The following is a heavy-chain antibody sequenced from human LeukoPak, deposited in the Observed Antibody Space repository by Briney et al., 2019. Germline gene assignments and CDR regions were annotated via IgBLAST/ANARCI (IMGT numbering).Heavy chain of an antibody. V-gene: IGHV1-69*05. CDR3: AREGSSGWYGWYFDY. CDR2: IIPIFGTA. CDR1: GGTFSSYA. Sequence: SVKVSCKASGGTFSSYAISWVRQAPGQGLEWMGGIIPIFGTANYAQKFQGRVTITTDESTSTAYMELGSLRSEDTAVYYCAREGSSGWYGWYFDYWGQGTLVTVSS. J-gene: IGHJ4*02. D-gene: IGHD6-19*01.